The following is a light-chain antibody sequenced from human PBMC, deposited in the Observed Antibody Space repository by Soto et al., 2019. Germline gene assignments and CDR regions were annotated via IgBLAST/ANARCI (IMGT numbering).Light chain of an antibody. V-gene: IGKV1-39*01. CDR1: QSISSY. CDR3: QQSYSNPIT. CDR2: AAS. Sequence: DIQITQSPSSLSASVGDRVTITCRASQSISSYLTWYQQKPGKAPKLLIYAASSLQSGVPSRFSGSGSGTDFTLTISSLKPEDFATYYCQQSYSNPITFGQGTRLEI. J-gene: IGKJ5*01.